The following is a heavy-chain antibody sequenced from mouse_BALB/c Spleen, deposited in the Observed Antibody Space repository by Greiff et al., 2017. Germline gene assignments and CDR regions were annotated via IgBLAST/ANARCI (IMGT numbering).Heavy chain of an antibody. CDR1: GFTFSNYY. J-gene: IGHJ4*01. Sequence: EVQGVESGGGLVKPGGSLKLSCAASGFTFSNYYMSWVRQTPEKRLEWVATISDGGSYTYYPDSVKGRFTISSDNAKNNLYLQMSRLKSEDTAIYYSARAFPGVGAMDYWGQGTSVTGSA. CDR2: ISDGGSYT. V-gene: IGHV5-4*02. D-gene: IGHD1-1*02. CDR3: ARAFPGVGAMDY.